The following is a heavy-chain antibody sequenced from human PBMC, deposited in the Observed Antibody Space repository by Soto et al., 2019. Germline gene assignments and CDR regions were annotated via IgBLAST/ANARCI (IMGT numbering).Heavy chain of an antibody. CDR1: GYTFTSYG. CDR2: ISAYNGNT. CDR3: ATCIAAAGPYYFDY. V-gene: IGHV1-18*01. J-gene: IGHJ4*02. D-gene: IGHD6-13*01. Sequence: GASVKVSCKASGYTFTSYGISWVRQAPGQGLEWMGWISAYNGNTNYAQKLQGRVTMTTDTSTSTAYMELRSLRSDDTAVYYCATCIAAAGPYYFDYWGQGTLVTVSS.